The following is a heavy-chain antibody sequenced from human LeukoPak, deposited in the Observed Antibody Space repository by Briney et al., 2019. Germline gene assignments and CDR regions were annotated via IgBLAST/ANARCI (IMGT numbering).Heavy chain of an antibody. CDR1: GGTFSSYA. Sequence: SVKVSCKASGGTFSSYAISWVRQAPGQGLEWMGRIIPILGIANYAQKFQGRVTITADKSTSTAYMELSSLRSEDTAVYYCASGNNNCYDSSGYVTWGQGTLVTVSS. CDR3: ASGNNNCYDSSGYVT. D-gene: IGHD3-22*01. V-gene: IGHV1-69*04. CDR2: IIPILGIA. J-gene: IGHJ4*02.